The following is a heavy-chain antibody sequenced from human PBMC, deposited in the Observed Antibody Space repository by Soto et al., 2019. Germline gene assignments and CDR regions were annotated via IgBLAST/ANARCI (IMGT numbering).Heavy chain of an antibody. J-gene: IGHJ4*02. CDR3: ARDRRVAIYGVVSYIDF. CDR2: VWSDETHK. V-gene: IGHV3-33*01. CDR1: GFTFRTYG. Sequence: PGGSLRLSCAASGFTFRTYGMHWVRQAPGKGLEGVAVVWSDETHKYYADSVKGRFTISRDNSKNTVFLEMNSLRAEDTAVYYCARDRRVAIYGVVSYIDFWGQGIQVTVSS. D-gene: IGHD3-3*01.